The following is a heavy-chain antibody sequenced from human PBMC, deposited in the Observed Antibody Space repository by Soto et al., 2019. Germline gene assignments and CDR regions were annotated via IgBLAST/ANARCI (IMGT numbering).Heavy chain of an antibody. D-gene: IGHD6-13*01. Sequence: QVQLQESGPGLVRPSGTLSLTCAVSGGSISSDNWWSWVRQPPGKGLEWIGEIYHSGSTNYNPSRKSRVTMSVVPSKILFSLPLNSVTAADTAFYYCARDQGSHPGDWGQGTLVSVSS. J-gene: IGHJ4*02. CDR2: IYHSGST. V-gene: IGHV4-4*02. CDR3: ARDQGSHPGD. CDR1: GGSISSDNW.